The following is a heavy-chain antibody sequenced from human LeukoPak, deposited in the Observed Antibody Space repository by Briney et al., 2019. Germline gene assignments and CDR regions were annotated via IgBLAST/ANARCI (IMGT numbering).Heavy chain of an antibody. CDR3: ARHNVQFRGSNYYYYYMDV. Sequence: GESLKISCKGSGYSFTSYWIGWVRQMPGKGLEWMGVIYPGDSDTRYSPSFQGQVTISADKSISTAYLQWSSLKASDTAMYYCARHNVQFRGSNYYYYYMDVWGQETLVTVSS. CDR2: IYPGDSDT. V-gene: IGHV5-51*01. J-gene: IGHJ6*03. D-gene: IGHD3-16*01. CDR1: GYSFTSYW.